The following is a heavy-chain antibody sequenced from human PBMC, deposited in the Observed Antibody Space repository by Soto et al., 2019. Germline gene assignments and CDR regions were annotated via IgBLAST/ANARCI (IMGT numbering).Heavy chain of an antibody. V-gene: IGHV3-30-3*01. CDR3: ARDSLELGGYYFDY. CDR1: GFTFSSYA. J-gene: IGHJ4*02. CDR2: ISYDGSNK. D-gene: IGHD1-7*01. Sequence: QVQLVESGGGVVQPGRSLRLSCAASGFTFSSYAMHWVRQAPGKGLEWVAVISYDGSNKYYADSVKGRFTISRDNSKNTLYLQMNSLRAGDTAVYYCARDSLELGGYYFDYWGQGTLVTVSS.